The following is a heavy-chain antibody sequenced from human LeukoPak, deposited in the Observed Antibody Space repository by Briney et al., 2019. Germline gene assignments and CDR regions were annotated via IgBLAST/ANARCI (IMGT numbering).Heavy chain of an antibody. Sequence: ASVKVSCKASGYTFTSYDINWVRQAPGQGLEWMGWMNPNSGNTGYAQKFQGRVTMTRNTSISTAYMELRSLRSDDTAVYYCARSTGDPLFDYWGQGTLVTVSS. J-gene: IGHJ4*02. CDR2: MNPNSGNT. CDR1: GYTFTSYD. D-gene: IGHD7-27*01. CDR3: ARSTGDPLFDY. V-gene: IGHV1-8*01.